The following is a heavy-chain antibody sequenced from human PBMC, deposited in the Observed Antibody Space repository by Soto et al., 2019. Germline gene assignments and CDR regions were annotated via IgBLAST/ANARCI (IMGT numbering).Heavy chain of an antibody. CDR1: VDSISRGSHY. J-gene: IGHJ5*02. Sequence: SETLPLTCSVSVDSISRGSHYWGWIRQPPGEGLEWIGSIYHTGNAYYNPSLKSRVTISVDTSKNQFSLKLTSVTAADAALYYCARDFFDSSDYTTHWCDPGGQGTLLTVSS. CDR3: ARDFFDSSDYTTHWCDP. D-gene: IGHD3-22*01. V-gene: IGHV4-39*01. CDR2: IYHTGNA.